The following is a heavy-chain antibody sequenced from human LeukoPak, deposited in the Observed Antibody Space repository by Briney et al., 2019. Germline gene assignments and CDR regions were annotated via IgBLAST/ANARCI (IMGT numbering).Heavy chain of an antibody. V-gene: IGHV3-23*01. CDR3: AKDPEYQPADY. Sequence: PGGSLRLSCTVSGFTLSSYEMSWIRQAPGKGLEWVSSIDYSGGSTYYADSVKGRFTISRDNSKNTLYLQLNSLRGDDTAVYYCAKDPEYQPADYWGQGTLVTVSS. D-gene: IGHD2-2*01. CDR2: IDYSGGST. CDR1: GFTLSSYE. J-gene: IGHJ4*02.